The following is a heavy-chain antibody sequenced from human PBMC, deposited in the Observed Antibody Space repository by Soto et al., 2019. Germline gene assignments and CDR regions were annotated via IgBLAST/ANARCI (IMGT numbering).Heavy chain of an antibody. J-gene: IGHJ4*02. V-gene: IGHV4-59*01. Sequence: SETLSLTCTVSGGSISSYYWSWIRQPPGKGLEWIGYIYYSGSTNYNPSLKSRVTISVGTSKNQFSLRLISVTAADTAIYFCAREGNLGRWLQPLDFWGQGTLVTVSS. D-gene: IGHD5-12*01. CDR3: AREGNLGRWLQPLDF. CDR1: GGSISSYY. CDR2: IYYSGST.